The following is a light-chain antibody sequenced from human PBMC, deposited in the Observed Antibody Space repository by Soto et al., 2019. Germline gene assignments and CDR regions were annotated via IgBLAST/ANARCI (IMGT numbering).Light chain of an antibody. V-gene: IGKV3D-20*02. CDR2: AAS. CDR3: QQRSNWPSLT. Sequence: EVVLTQSPGTLSLSPGERATLSCRASRSFASSYLAWYQQKPGQAPRLLIFAASIRATGVSDRFSGSGSGTDFTLIISRLEPEDSAVYYCQQRSNWPSLTFGGGTKVEIK. J-gene: IGKJ4*01. CDR1: RSFASSY.